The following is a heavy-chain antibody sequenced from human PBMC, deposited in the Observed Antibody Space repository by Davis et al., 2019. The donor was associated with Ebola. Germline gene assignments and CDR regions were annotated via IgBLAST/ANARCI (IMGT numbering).Heavy chain of an antibody. CDR3: ARGQTVRALEY. CDR2: IHYSGST. D-gene: IGHD3-10*01. J-gene: IGHJ4*02. V-gene: IGHV4-59*01. Sequence: GSLRLSCTVSGGSINSYHWSWIRQPPGKGLEWLGYIHYSGSTNYNPSLKSRVTISVDRGRDQFSLNLSSVTADDTAVYYCARGQTVRALEYWGQGKLVVVSP. CDR1: GGSINSYH.